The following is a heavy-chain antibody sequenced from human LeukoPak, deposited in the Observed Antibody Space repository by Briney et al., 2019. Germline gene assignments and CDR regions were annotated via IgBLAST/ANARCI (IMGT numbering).Heavy chain of an antibody. D-gene: IGHD3-10*01. V-gene: IGHV1-8*01. Sequence: GASVKVSCKASGYTFTSYDINWVRQATGQGLEWMGWMNPNSGNTGYAQKFQGRVTMTRNTSISTAYMELSSLRSEDTAVYYCARGPTLLLWFGESYFDYWGQGTLVTVSS. J-gene: IGHJ4*02. CDR2: MNPNSGNT. CDR3: ARGPTLLLWFGESYFDY. CDR1: GYTFTSYD.